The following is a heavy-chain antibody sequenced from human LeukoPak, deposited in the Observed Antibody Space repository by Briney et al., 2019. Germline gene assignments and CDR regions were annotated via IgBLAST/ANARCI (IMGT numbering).Heavy chain of an antibody. V-gene: IGHV1-8*02. CDR3: ARDGVGATKGYFDY. Sequence: GSSVKVSCKASGGTFSSYAISWVRQAPGQGLEWMGWMNPNSGNTGYAQKFQGRVTMTRNTSISTAYMELSSLRSEDTAVYYCARDGVGATKGYFDYWGQGTLVTVSS. J-gene: IGHJ4*02. D-gene: IGHD1-26*01. CDR2: MNPNSGNT. CDR1: GGTFSSYA.